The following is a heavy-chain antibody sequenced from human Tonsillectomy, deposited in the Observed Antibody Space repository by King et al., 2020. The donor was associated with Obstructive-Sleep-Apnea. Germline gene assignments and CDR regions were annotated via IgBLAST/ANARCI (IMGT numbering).Heavy chain of an antibody. CDR2: ISRNGDST. Sequence: VQLVESGGGLVQPGGSLRLSCSASGFTLSTCGMHWVRQAPGKGLEYVSGISRNGDSTNYADVVKGRLTISRDNSKNTMYLQMSSLRTEDKAVYTCVKNLPGGDWTGMDVWGQGTTVTVS. CDR1: GFTLSTCG. D-gene: IGHD2-21*02. CDR3: VKNLPGGDWTGMDV. V-gene: IGHV3-64D*06. J-gene: IGHJ6*02.